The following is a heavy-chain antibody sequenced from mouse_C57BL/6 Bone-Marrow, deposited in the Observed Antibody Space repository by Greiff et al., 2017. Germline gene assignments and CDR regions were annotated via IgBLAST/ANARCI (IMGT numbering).Heavy chain of an antibody. V-gene: IGHV5-15*01. CDR1: GFTFSDYG. J-gene: IGHJ2*01. D-gene: IGHD2-5*01. Sequence: DVKLVESGGGLVQPGGSLKLSCAASGFTFSDYGMAWVRQAPRKGPEWVAFISNLAYSIYYADTVTGRFTISRENAKNTLYLEMSSLRSEDTAMYYCARQRYYSNYYFDYWGQGTTLTVSS. CDR3: ARQRYYSNYYFDY. CDR2: ISNLAYSI.